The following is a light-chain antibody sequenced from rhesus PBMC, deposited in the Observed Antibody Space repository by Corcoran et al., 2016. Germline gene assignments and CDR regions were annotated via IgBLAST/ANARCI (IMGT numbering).Light chain of an antibody. V-gene: IGKV1-25*01. CDR1: QDITNN. CDR2: KAS. Sequence: DIQMTQSPSSLSASIGDRVTITCPASQDITNNLAWYQQKPGKVPNLLICKASILNSGVPSRFSGSGSGTDFTLTISSLQPEDFASYYCQHGYGTPLYSFGQGTKVEIK. CDR3: QHGYGTPLYS. J-gene: IGKJ2*01.